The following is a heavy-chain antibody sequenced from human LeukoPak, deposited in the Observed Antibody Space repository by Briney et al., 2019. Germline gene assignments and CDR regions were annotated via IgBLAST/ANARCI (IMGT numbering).Heavy chain of an antibody. CDR1: GFTFSSNA. CDR3: PKGRDGGWNGGDS. V-gene: IGHV3-23*01. J-gene: IGHJ4*02. D-gene: IGHD1-1*01. Sequence: GGSLRLSCAASGFTFSSNAMNWVRQAPGKGLEWVSGISGSGGSIYYADSVKGRFTISRDNSKNTVYLQLSSLRAEDTAVYYCPKGRDGGWNGGDSWGQGALVTVSS. CDR2: ISGSGGSI.